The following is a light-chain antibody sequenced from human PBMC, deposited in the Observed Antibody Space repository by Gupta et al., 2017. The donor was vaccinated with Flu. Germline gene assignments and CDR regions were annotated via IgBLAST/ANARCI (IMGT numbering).Light chain of an antibody. CDR1: QSVRSNY. V-gene: IGKV3D-20*01. CDR2: DAS. Sequence: DIVLTQSPATLSLSPGDRATLSCGASQSVRSNYLAWYQQKPGLAPRLLIYDASRRAAGIPDRFSGSGSGTDFTLTISRLEPEDFAVYYCHQYGTSPRTFGQGTRVEIK. CDR3: HQYGTSPRT. J-gene: IGKJ1*01.